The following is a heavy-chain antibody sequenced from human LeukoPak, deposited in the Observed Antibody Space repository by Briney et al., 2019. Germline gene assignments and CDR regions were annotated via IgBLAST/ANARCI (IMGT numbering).Heavy chain of an antibody. CDR2: ISFDGSGK. CDR3: AKLYSSGLKSLPDI. J-gene: IGHJ6*02. V-gene: IGHV3-30*18. Sequence: GRSLRLSCAASGFTFSTYGMHWVRQAPGKGLEWVAVISFDGSGKYYADSVKGRFTISRDNSKNTLYLQMNSLRAEDTAVYYCAKLYSSGLKSLPDIWGQGTTVTVSS. D-gene: IGHD6-19*01. CDR1: GFTFSTYG.